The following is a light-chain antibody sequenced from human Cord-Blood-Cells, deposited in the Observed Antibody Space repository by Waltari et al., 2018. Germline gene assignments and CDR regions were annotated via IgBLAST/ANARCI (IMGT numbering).Light chain of an antibody. CDR2: WAS. CDR3: QQYYSTPFT. Sequence: DIVMTQSPDSLAVSLGERATINCKSSQSVLYSSNNENYLAWYQQKPGQPPKLLFYWASTVESGVPVRFSGSWSGTDFTLTISSLQAEDVAVYYCQQYYSTPFTFGPGTKVDIK. J-gene: IGKJ3*01. V-gene: IGKV4-1*01. CDR1: QSVLYSSNNENY.